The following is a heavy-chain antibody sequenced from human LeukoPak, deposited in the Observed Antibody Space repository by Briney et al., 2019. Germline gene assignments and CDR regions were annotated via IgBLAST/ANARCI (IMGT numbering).Heavy chain of an antibody. CDR3: AKPPPWYQLAITPPSFDY. CDR2: IRYDGSNK. D-gene: IGHD2-2*01. CDR1: GFTFSSYG. V-gene: IGHV3-30*02. Sequence: PGGSLRLSCAASGFTFSSYGMHWVRQAPGKGLEWVAFIRYDGSNKYYADSVKGRFTISRDNSKNTLYLQMNSLRAEDTAVYYCAKPPPWYQLAITPPSFDYWGQGTLVTVSS. J-gene: IGHJ4*02.